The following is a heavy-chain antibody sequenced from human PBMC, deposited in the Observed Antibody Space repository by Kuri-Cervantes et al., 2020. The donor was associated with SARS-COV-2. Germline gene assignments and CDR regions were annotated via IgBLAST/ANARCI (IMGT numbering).Heavy chain of an antibody. Sequence: ASVKVSCKVSGYTLTELSMHWVRQAPGKGLEWMGWINPNSGGTNYAQKFQGRVTMTRDTSISTAYMELSRLRSDDTAVYYCARDLTIFGVVISYFDYWGQGTLVTVSS. J-gene: IGHJ4*02. D-gene: IGHD3-3*01. CDR2: INPNSGGT. CDR3: ARDLTIFGVVISYFDY. CDR1: GYTLTELS. V-gene: IGHV1-2*02.